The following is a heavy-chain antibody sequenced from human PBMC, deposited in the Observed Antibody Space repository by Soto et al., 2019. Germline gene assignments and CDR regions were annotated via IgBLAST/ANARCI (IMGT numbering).Heavy chain of an antibody. CDR2: IIPIFGTA. J-gene: IGHJ4*02. D-gene: IGHD2-15*01. CDR3: AWIGYCSGGSCYSPDY. CDR1: GGTFSSYA. V-gene: IGHV1-69*12. Sequence: QVQLVQSGAAVKKPGSSVKVSCKASGGTFSSYAISWVRQAPGQGLEWMGGIIPIFGTANYAQKFQGRVTITADESTSTAYMELSSLRSEDTAVYYCAWIGYCSGGSCYSPDYWGQGTLVTVSS.